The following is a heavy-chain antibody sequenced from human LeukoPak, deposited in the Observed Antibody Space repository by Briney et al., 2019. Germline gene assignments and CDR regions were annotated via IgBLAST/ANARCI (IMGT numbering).Heavy chain of an antibody. CDR3: ARRGTGYGYGSGFSYYYMDV. CDR1: GYTFSTFG. V-gene: IGHV1-18*01. Sequence: ASVKVSCKTSGYTFSTFGISWVRQAPGQGLEWMGWISGRKGHTNYAQNLQDRVTLTTDTSTTTAYMELRSLRSDDTAVYYCARRGTGYGYGSGFSYYYMDVWGDGTTVTAS. D-gene: IGHD5-18*01. CDR2: ISGRKGHT. J-gene: IGHJ6*03.